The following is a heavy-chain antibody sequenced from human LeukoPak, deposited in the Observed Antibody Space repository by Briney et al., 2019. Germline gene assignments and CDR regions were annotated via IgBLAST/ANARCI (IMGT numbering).Heavy chain of an antibody. CDR1: GFTFSSYE. CDR2: ISSSGSTI. CDR3: ARDLNWETY. J-gene: IGHJ4*02. V-gene: IGHV3-48*03. Sequence: PGGSLRLSCAASGFTFSSYEMSWVRQAPGKGLEWVSYISSSGSTIYYADSVKGRFAIARDNAKNALYLQMNSLRAEDTAVYYCARDLNWETYWGQGTLVSVSS. D-gene: IGHD7-27*01.